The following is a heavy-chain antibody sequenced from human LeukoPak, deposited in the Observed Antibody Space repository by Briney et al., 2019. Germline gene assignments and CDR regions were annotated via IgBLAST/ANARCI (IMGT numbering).Heavy chain of an antibody. Sequence: QPGGSLRLSCAASGFTFNSYSMNWVRQAPGKGLEWVSYISSSSSTIYYADSVKGRFTISRDNAKNSLYLQMNSLRDEDTAVYYCARSYYDFWGGYYRVAAPDYGMDVWGQGTTVTVSS. CDR1: GFTFNSYS. J-gene: IGHJ6*02. CDR3: ARSYYDFWGGYYRVAAPDYGMDV. D-gene: IGHD3-3*01. V-gene: IGHV3-48*02. CDR2: ISSSSSTI.